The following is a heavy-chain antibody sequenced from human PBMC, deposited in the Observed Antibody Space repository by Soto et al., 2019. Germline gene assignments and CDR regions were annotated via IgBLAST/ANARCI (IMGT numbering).Heavy chain of an antibody. CDR2: IYWNEDK. D-gene: IGHD3-22*01. V-gene: IGHV2-5*01. Sequence: QITLKESGPPLVKPTQTLTLTCTFSGFSLSTSGVGVGWIRQPPGKALEWLALIYWNEDKRYSPSLKSRLTITKDTSKNQVVLTMTNMDLVDTATYYCAHTSGYYLTEYFQHWGQGTLVTVSS. CDR1: GFSLSTSGVG. J-gene: IGHJ1*01. CDR3: AHTSGYYLTEYFQH.